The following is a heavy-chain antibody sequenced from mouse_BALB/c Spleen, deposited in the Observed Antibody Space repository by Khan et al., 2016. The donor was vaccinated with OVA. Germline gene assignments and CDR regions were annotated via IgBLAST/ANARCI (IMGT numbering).Heavy chain of an antibody. CDR3: ARSYGNNLDY. CDR2: INYSGST. CDR1: DYSITSDYA. J-gene: IGHJ2*01. V-gene: IGHV3-2*02. D-gene: IGHD2-1*01. Sequence: EVQLQESGPGLVKPSQSLSLTCTVTDYSITSDYAWNWIRQFPGNNLEWMGYINYSGSTSYNPSLKGRISITRDTSKNQFFLQLNSVTTEDTATYFCARSYGNNLDYWGQGTTLTVSS.